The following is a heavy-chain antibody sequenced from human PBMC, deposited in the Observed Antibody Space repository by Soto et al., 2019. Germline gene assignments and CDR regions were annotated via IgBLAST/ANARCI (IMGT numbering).Heavy chain of an antibody. CDR3: AREGLVGSPRYFDS. CDR1: GFSFSTYA. CDR2: ISNDGGLK. J-gene: IGHJ4*02. Sequence: ESGGGVVQPGRSLRLSCAASGFSFSTYAMHWVRQAPGKGLEWVTVISNDGGLKFYADSVKGRFTISRDNFNNVLFLEMNSLTAEDTAVYYCAREGLVGSPRYFDSWGRGILVTVSS. V-gene: IGHV3-30-3*01. D-gene: IGHD1-26*01.